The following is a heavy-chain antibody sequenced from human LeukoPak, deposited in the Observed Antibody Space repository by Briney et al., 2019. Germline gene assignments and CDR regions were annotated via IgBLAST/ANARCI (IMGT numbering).Heavy chain of an antibody. CDR3: ASSGGWFGDRWGLDY. CDR1: EFTFSIYA. Sequence: QSGGSLRLSCAASEFTFSIYAMSWVRQAPGKGLEWVSSITSRGEDTWYAGSVKGRFTISRDNSKNTLYLQMNSLRAEDTAVYYCASSGGWFGDRWGLDYWGQGTLVTVSS. J-gene: IGHJ4*02. D-gene: IGHD3-10*01. V-gene: IGHV3-23*01. CDR2: ITSRGEDT.